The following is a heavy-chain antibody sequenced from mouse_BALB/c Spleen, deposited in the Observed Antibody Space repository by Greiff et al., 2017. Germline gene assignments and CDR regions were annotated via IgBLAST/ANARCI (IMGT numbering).Heavy chain of an antibody. CDR2: INPNNGGT. CDR1: GYTFTDYN. CDR3: ARRGNYGYLYYFAY. Sequence: EVQLQQSGPELVKPGASVKIPCKASGYTFTDYNMDWVKQSHGKSLEWIGDINPNNGGTIYNQKFKGKATLTVDKSSSTAYMELRSLTSEDTAVYYCARRGNYGYLYYFAYWGQGTTLTVSS. D-gene: IGHD1-2*01. V-gene: IGHV1-18*01. J-gene: IGHJ2*01.